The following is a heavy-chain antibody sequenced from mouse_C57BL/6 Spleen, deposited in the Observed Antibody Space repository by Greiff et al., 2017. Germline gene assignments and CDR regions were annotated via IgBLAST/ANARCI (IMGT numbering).Heavy chain of an antibody. CDR1: GFTFSDAW. CDR3: TRRYYYGLYY. CDR2: TRIKANNHAT. V-gene: IGHV6-6*01. D-gene: IGHD1-1*01. J-gene: IGHJ2*01. Sequence: EVKFEESGGGLVQPGGSMKLSCAASGFTFSDAWMDSVRQSPEKGLEWVAETRIKANNHATYFAQSVKGRFNISRDDNKSSVYLKMNSVRAENTGIDNCTRRYYYGLYYWGRGTALTVSS.